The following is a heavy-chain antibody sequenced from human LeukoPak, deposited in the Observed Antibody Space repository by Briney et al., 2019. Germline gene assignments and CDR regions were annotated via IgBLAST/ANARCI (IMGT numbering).Heavy chain of an antibody. CDR1: GLIVSSNY. CDR2: IYYGGST. V-gene: IGHV4-59*02. D-gene: IGHD1-1*01. Sequence: PGGSLRLSCAASGLIVSSNYMSWIRQPPGKGLEWIGHIYYGGSTNYNPSLKSRVTISVDTSKKQLSLKLSSVTAADTAVYYCARDLTTRLDIWGQGTVVTVSS. CDR3: ARDLTTRLDI. J-gene: IGHJ3*02.